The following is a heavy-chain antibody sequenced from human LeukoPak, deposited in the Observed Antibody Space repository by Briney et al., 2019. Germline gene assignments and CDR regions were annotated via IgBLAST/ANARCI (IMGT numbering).Heavy chain of an antibody. CDR2: IYYSGST. Sequence: SETLSLTCTVSGGSISSYYWSWIRQPPGKGLEWIGYIYYSGSTNYNPSLKSRVTISVDTSKNQFSLKLSSVTAADTAVYYCARHSYYYDSSGYYYFDYWGQGTLVTVSS. D-gene: IGHD3-22*01. V-gene: IGHV4-59*08. CDR1: GGSISSYY. CDR3: ARHSYYYDSSGYYYFDY. J-gene: IGHJ4*02.